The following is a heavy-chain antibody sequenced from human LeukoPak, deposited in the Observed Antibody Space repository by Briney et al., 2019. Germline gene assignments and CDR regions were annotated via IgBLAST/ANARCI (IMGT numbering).Heavy chain of an antibody. D-gene: IGHD3-10*01. J-gene: IGHJ6*03. V-gene: IGHV4-59*01. Sequence: SETLSLTCTVSGGSISSYYWSWIRQPPGKGLEWIGYIYYSGSTNYNPSLKSRVTISVDTSKNQFSLKLKSVTAADTAVYYCARAVRSGSDYSADYYYYYMDVWGKGTTITVSS. CDR1: GGSISSYY. CDR3: ARAVRSGSDYSADYYYYYMDV. CDR2: IYYSGST.